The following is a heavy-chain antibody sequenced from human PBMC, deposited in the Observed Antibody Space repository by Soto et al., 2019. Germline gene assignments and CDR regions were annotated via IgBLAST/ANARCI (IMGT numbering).Heavy chain of an antibody. CDR3: ATSSRYYGYYYYYGMDV. D-gene: IGHD3-16*01. Sequence: ASVKVSCKVSGYTLTELSMHWVRQAPGKGLEWMGGFDPEDGETIYAQKFQGRVTMTEDTSTDTAYMELSSLRSEDTAVYYCATSSRYYGYYYYYGMDVWGQGTTVTVSS. J-gene: IGHJ6*02. V-gene: IGHV1-24*01. CDR2: FDPEDGET. CDR1: GYTLTELS.